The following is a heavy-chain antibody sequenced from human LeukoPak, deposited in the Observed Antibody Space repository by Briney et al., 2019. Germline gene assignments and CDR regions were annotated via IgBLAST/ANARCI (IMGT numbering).Heavy chain of an antibody. CDR3: ARDGPWVVTAIPDY. D-gene: IGHD2-21*02. V-gene: IGHV1-2*02. CDR1: GCTFSCYA. Sequence: SVKVSCKAAGCTFSCYAFSWLRQAPGQGLEWVGWIYPSSGGTNYAQTFQGRVTMTIDRSISTDSLYLNRLSSDDTAVYYCARDGPWVVTAIPDYEGQGTLVTVSS. CDR2: IYPSSGGT. J-gene: IGHJ4*02.